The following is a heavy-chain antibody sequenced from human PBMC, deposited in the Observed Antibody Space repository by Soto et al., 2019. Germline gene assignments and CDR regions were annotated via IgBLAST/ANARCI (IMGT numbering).Heavy chain of an antibody. Sequence: SETLSLTCAVYGGSFSGYYWSWIRQPPGKGLEWIGEINHSGSTNYNPSLKSRVTISVDTSKNQFSLKLSSVTAADTAVYYCARGRGSYYYYYGMDVWGQGTTVTVSS. J-gene: IGHJ6*02. CDR1: GGSFSGYY. CDR2: INHSGST. D-gene: IGHD1-26*01. CDR3: ARGRGSYYYYYGMDV. V-gene: IGHV4-34*01.